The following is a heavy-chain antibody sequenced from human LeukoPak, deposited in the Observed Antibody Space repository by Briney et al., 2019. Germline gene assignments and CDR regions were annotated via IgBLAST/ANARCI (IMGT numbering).Heavy chain of an antibody. D-gene: IGHD3-3*02. J-gene: IGHJ6*03. Sequence: SETLSLTCAVYGGSFSGYYWSWIRQPPGKGLEWIGEINHSGSTNYNPSLKSRVTISVDTSKNQFSLKLSSVTAADTAVYYCARLTRQQSIFGYYMDVWGKGTTVTVSS. V-gene: IGHV4-34*01. CDR3: ARLTRQQSIFGYYMDV. CDR2: INHSGST. CDR1: GGSFSGYY.